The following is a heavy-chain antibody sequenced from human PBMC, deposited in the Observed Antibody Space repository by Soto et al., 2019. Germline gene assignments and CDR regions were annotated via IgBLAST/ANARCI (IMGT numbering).Heavy chain of an antibody. CDR1: GYGFSSYA. CDR2: INIGSGNT. V-gene: IGHV1-3*05. J-gene: IGHJ6*02. Sequence: QVQLVQSGAEEKKPGASVKVSCKASGYGFSSYAMHWVRQAPGQRLEWMGWINIGSGNTEYSQNFQDRITITRDTSANTVYMELSSLRSEDTAVYYCARDGGDCGYRLAYYYYIGMDVWGQGTTVTVSS. CDR3: ARDGGDCGYRLAYYYYIGMDV. D-gene: IGHD2-21*02.